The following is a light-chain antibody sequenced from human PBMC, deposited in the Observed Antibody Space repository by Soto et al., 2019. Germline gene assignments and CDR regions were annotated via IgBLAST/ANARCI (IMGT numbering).Light chain of an antibody. CDR3: QQYGSSLTWT. J-gene: IGKJ1*01. CDR1: QSVSSSY. Sequence: EIVLTQSPGTLSLSPGERVTLSCRASQSVSSSYLAWYQQKPGQAPRLLIYGASSRATGIPDRFSGSGSGTDFTLTISRLEPEDLAVYYCQQYGSSLTWTFGQGTKVEIK. CDR2: GAS. V-gene: IGKV3-20*01.